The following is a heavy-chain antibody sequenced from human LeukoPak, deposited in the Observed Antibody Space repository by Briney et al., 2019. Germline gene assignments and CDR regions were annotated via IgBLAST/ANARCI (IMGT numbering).Heavy chain of an antibody. V-gene: IGHV4-34*01. D-gene: IGHD5-18*01. CDR3: VRLQQDTGFDP. CDR2: INHSGST. J-gene: IGHJ5*02. CDR1: GGSFSGYY. Sequence: PSEALSLTCAVYGGSFSGYYRSWIRQPPGKGLEWIGEINHSGSTNYNPSLKSRVTISVDTSKNQFSLKLSSVTAADTAVYYCVRLQQDTGFDPWGQGTLVTVSS.